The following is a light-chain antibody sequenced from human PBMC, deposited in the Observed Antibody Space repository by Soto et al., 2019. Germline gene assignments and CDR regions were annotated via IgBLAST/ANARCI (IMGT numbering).Light chain of an antibody. V-gene: IGKV3-11*01. CDR3: QQRSNWIT. Sequence: EIVLTKSPATLSLSPGESATLSCRASQSVTSNVAWNQQKPGQAPRLLLYRASARATGVPTRISSSGSGTEFTLTISSLKSKDLAVYYCQQRSNWITFGQGTRLEIK. CDR2: RAS. J-gene: IGKJ5*01. CDR1: QSVTSN.